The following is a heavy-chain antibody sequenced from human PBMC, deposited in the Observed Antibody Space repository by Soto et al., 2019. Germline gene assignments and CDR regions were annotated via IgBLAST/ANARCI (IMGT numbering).Heavy chain of an antibody. J-gene: IGHJ5*02. Sequence: SETLSLTCDVYGGSFSSYYWNWIRQPPGKGLELLGEINHSGSTNYNPSLESRVTISLDTSKTQFSLKLTSVTAADTAVYYCARGEGRLVGTWFDPWGQGTLVTVSS. V-gene: IGHV4-34*01. CDR2: INHSGST. CDR1: GGSFSSYY. D-gene: IGHD5-12*01. CDR3: ARGEGRLVGTWFDP.